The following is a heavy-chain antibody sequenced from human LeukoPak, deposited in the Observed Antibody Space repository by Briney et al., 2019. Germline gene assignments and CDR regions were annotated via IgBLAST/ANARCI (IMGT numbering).Heavy chain of an antibody. CDR3: ARDLTGDRGYFDY. V-gene: IGHV3-30*03. CDR1: GFTFSSYG. CDR2: ISYDGSNK. J-gene: IGHJ4*02. D-gene: IGHD7-27*01. Sequence: PGGSLRLSCAASGFTFSSYGMHWVRQAPGKGLEWVAVISYDGSNKYYADSVKGRFTISRDNSKNTLYLQMNSLRAEDTAVYYCARDLTGDRGYFDYWGQGTLVTVSS.